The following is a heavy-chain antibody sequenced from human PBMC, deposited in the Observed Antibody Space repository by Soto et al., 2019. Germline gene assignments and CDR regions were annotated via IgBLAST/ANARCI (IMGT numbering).Heavy chain of an antibody. J-gene: IGHJ6*02. Sequence: EVQLLESGGGLGQPGGSLRLSCEASGLMFSNYAMNWVRRAPGKGLEWVSGISGSGGSTYYADSVRGRFTVSRDNSNNSLYLQMNSLRGEDTGVYYFGGVATPYYYYYGMDVWGQGTTVTVSS. CDR1: GLMFSNYA. CDR3: GGVATPYYYYYGMDV. CDR2: ISGSGGST. V-gene: IGHV3-23*01. D-gene: IGHD2-15*01.